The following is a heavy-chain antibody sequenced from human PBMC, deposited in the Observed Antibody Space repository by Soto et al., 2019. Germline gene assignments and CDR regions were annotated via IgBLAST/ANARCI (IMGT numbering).Heavy chain of an antibody. CDR1: GGSFNDYY. CDR3: ASVYSTTWSPDAFDI. D-gene: IGHD2-2*01. CDR2: IKHSRLT. J-gene: IGHJ3*02. Sequence: SETLSLTCAVSGGSFNDYYWSWIRQRPGKGQEWIGEIKHSRLTNYTSSLKSRIATSVDTTEHRFSLKRSSLTAADTAVYYWASVYSTTWSPDAFDIWGQGTVV. V-gene: IGHV4-34*10.